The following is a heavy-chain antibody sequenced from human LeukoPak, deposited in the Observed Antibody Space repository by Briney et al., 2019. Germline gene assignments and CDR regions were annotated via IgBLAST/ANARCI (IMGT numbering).Heavy chain of an antibody. J-gene: IGHJ4*02. Sequence: GGSLRLSCAASGFTFSSYAMHWVRQAPGKGLGWVAVISYDGSNKYYADSVKGRFTISRDNSKNTLYLQMNSLRAEDTAVYYCASPYEGPGVGATKTFDYWGQGTLVTVSS. D-gene: IGHD1-26*01. CDR1: GFTFSSYA. CDR3: ASPYEGPGVGATKTFDY. V-gene: IGHV3-30-3*01. CDR2: ISYDGSNK.